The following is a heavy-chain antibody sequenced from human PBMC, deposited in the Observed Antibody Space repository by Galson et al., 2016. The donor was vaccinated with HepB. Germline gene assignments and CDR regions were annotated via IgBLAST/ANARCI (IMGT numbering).Heavy chain of an antibody. J-gene: IGHJ4*02. CDR2: ISSGSRDI. Sequence: RLSCAASVFTFSDFSMNWVRQAPGKGLEWVSSISSGSRDIYYADSVKGRFTISRDNAKNSLYLQMNSLRAEDTAVYYCARDRSNYDFWSGYMPDYYFDYWGQGTLVTVSS. V-gene: IGHV3-21*01. D-gene: IGHD3-3*01. CDR1: VFTFSDFS. CDR3: ARDRSNYDFWSGYMPDYYFDY.